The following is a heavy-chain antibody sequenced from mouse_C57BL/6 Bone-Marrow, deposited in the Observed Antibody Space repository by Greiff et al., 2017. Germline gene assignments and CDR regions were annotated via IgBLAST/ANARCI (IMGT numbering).Heavy chain of an antibody. D-gene: IGHD1-1*01. CDR3: TTFITTVVAFDY. J-gene: IGHJ2*01. V-gene: IGHV14-4*01. CDR2: IDPENGGT. Sequence: EVQLVESGAELVRPGASVKLSCTASGFNINDDYMHWVKQRPEQGLEWIGWIDPENGGTDYASKFKGKATLTADTSSNTAYLQLSILTSADTAVXSCTTFITTVVAFDYWGQGTTLTVSS. CDR1: GFNINDDY.